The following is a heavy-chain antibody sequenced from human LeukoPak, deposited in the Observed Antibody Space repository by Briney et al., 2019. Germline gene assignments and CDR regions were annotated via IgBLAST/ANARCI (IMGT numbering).Heavy chain of an antibody. CDR2: IYYSGST. D-gene: IGHD6-19*01. V-gene: IGHV4-39*01. Sequence: PSETLSLTCTVSGGSISSSSYYWGWIRQPPGKGLEWIGSIYYSGSTYYNPSLESRVTISVDTSKNQFSLKLSSVTAADTAVYYCARLNSLGYSSGWYPDYWGQGTLVTVSS. CDR1: GGSISSSSYY. J-gene: IGHJ4*02. CDR3: ARLNSLGYSSGWYPDY.